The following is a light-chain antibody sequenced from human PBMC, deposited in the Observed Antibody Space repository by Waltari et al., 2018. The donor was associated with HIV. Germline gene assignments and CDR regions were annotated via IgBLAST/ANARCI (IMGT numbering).Light chain of an antibody. CDR1: SSNIGSNI. CDR2: SNN. Sequence: QSVLTQPPSASGTPGQRLSISCSGSSSNIGSNIVNWYQQLPGTAPKLLIYSNNQRPSGVPDRFSGSKSGTSASLAISGLQSEDEADYYCAAWDDSLSAWVFGGGTKLTVL. J-gene: IGLJ3*02. CDR3: AAWDDSLSAWV. V-gene: IGLV1-44*01.